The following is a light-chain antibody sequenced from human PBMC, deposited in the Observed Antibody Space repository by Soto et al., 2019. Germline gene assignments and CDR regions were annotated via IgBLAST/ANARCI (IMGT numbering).Light chain of an antibody. Sequence: DLQMSQSPSSLSASVGDRVTITCRASRGINNFLAWSQQIPGRVPQLLIYSASTLQSGVPSRFSGSGSGTDFTLTIGSLQPEDVATYYCQRYNTVPPWEFGQGTTVEIK. V-gene: IGKV1-27*01. CDR2: SAS. CDR1: RGINNF. CDR3: QRYNTVPPWE. J-gene: IGKJ1*01.